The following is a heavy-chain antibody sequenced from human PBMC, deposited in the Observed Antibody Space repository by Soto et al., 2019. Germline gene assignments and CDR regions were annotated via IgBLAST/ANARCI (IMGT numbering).Heavy chain of an antibody. CDR1: GFTFTSSA. CDR3: ARWPDGYRSYGKS. D-gene: IGHD5-18*01. V-gene: IGHV1-58*01. J-gene: IGHJ5*02. CDR2: IVVGSGNT. Sequence: ASVKVSCKASGFTFTSSAVQWVRQARGQRLEWIGWIVVGSGNTNYAQKFQERVTITRDMSTSTAYMELSSLRSEDTAVYYCARWPDGYRSYGKSWGQGTPVTGSS.